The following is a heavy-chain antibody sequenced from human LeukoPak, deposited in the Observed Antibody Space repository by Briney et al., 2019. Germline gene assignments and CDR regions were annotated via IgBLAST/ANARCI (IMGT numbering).Heavy chain of an antibody. CDR1: GYTFTGYY. CDR2: INPNSGGT. Sequence: ASVKVSCKASGYTFTGYYMHWVRQAPGQGLEWMGWINPNSGGTNYAQKFQGRVTMTRDTSISTAYMELSRLRSDDTAVYYCARDPHYCGSEDAFDIWGQGTMVTVSS. J-gene: IGHJ3*02. D-gene: IGHD3-10*01. V-gene: IGHV1-2*02. CDR3: ARDPHYCGSEDAFDI.